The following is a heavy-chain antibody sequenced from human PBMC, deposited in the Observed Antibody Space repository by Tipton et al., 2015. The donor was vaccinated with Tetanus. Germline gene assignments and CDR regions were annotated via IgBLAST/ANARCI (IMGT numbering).Heavy chain of an antibody. D-gene: IGHD2-15*01. V-gene: IGHV3-33*01. J-gene: IGHJ4*02. CDR1: GFIFSSYG. Sequence: SLRLSCAASGFIFSSYGIHWVRQAPGKGLEWVADSWYDGTDKYYADSVKGRFTISRDNSKNPLYLQMNSLRAEDTAVSYCAREADCSGGSCFPGVFDNWGQGAQVTVPS. CDR2: SWYDGTDK. CDR3: AREADCSGGSCFPGVFDN.